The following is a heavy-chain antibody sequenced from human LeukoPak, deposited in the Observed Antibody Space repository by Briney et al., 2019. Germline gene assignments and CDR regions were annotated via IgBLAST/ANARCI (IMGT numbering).Heavy chain of an antibody. D-gene: IGHD4-17*01. V-gene: IGHV3-33*01. CDR2: IWYDGSNK. Sequence: PGRSLRLSCAASGFTFSSYGMHWVRQAPGKGLEWVAVIWYDGSNKYYADSVKGRFTISRDNSKNTLYLQMNSLRAEDTAVYYCARSPDYVRYFDYWGQGTLVTVSS. CDR1: GFTFSSYG. CDR3: ARSPDYVRYFDY. J-gene: IGHJ4*02.